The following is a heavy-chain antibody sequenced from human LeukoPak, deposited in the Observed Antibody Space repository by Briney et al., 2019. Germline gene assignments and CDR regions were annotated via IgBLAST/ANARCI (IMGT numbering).Heavy chain of an antibody. Sequence: PSETLSLTCTVSGGSISSGDYYWSWIRQPPGKGLEWIGYIYYSGRTHYNPSLTRRLTISVDTSRNQFSLKLNSVTATDTAVYYCARHYGPWGQGTLVTVSS. V-gene: IGHV4-30-4*01. J-gene: IGHJ4*02. D-gene: IGHD3-16*01. CDR3: ARHYGP. CDR2: IYYSGRT. CDR1: GGSISSGDYY.